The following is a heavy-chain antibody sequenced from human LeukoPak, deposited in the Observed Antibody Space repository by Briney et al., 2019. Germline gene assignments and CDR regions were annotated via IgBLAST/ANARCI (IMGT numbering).Heavy chain of an antibody. CDR3: AAVFGSGYYYYFDY. Sequence: SVKVSCKASGFTFTSSSMQWVRRARGQRLEWIGWIAVGSGNTNYAQKFQGRVTITRDMSTSTAYMELSSLRSEDTAVYYCAAVFGSGYYYYFDYWGQGTLVTVSS. CDR2: IAVGSGNT. CDR1: GFTFTSSS. D-gene: IGHD3-22*01. J-gene: IGHJ4*02. V-gene: IGHV1-58*02.